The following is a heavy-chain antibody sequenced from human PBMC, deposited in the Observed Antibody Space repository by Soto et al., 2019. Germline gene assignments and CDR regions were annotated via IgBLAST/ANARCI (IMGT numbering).Heavy chain of an antibody. CDR2: ILYDGKKN. J-gene: IGHJ3*01. V-gene: IGHV3-30*03. CDR1: GFTFSSYG. D-gene: IGHD3-10*01. Sequence: GGSLRLSCAASGFTFSSYGMHWVRQAPGKGLEWVALILYDGKKNYYADSVKGRFTISRDNSKNTLYLQMSSLRAEDTAIYYCARGDRGGFDLWGHGTMVTVSS. CDR3: ARGDRGGFDL.